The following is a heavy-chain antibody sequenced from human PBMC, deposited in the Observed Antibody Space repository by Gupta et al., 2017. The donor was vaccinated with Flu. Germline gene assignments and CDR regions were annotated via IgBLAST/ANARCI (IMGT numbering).Heavy chain of an antibody. CDR1: FSDYY. D-gene: IGHD6-13*01. CDR3: ARGGSSSGDLSSRDWFDP. V-gene: IGHV3-11*01. CDR2: ISSSGDTI. J-gene: IGHJ5*02. Sequence: FSDYYMSWIRQAPGKGLEWISYISSSGDTIYYADSVKGRFTISRDNAKNSLYLHMKSLRAEDTAVYYCARGGSSSGDLSSRDWFDPWGQGTLVTVSS.